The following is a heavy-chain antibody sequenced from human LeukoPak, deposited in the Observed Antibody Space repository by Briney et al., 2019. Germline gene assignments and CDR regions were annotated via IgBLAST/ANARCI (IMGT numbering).Heavy chain of an antibody. Sequence: GGSLRLSCAASGFAFSSYAMSWVRQAPGKGLEWVSAISGSGGSTYYADSVKGRFTISRDNSKNTLYLQMNSLRAEDTAVYYCAKDKTDGSGSYSGYFDYWGQGTLVTVSS. J-gene: IGHJ4*02. CDR1: GFAFSSYA. D-gene: IGHD3-10*01. CDR2: ISGSGGST. V-gene: IGHV3-23*01. CDR3: AKDKTDGSGSYSGYFDY.